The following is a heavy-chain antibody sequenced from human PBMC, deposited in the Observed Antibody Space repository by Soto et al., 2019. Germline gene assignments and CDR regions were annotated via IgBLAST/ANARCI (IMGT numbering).Heavy chain of an antibody. CDR3: ARGGGITGTLVGDYYYYYGMDV. V-gene: IGHV3-30-3*01. D-gene: IGHD1-20*01. CDR1: GFTFSSYA. Sequence: GGSLRLSCAASGFTFSSYAMHWVRQAPGKGLEWVAVISYDGSNKYYADSGKGRFTISRDNSKNTLYLQMNSLRAEDTAVYYCARGGGITGTLVGDYYYYYGMDVWGQGTTVTVSS. J-gene: IGHJ6*02. CDR2: ISYDGSNK.